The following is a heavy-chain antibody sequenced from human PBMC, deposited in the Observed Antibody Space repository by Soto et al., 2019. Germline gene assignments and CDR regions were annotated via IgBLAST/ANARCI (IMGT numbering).Heavy chain of an antibody. V-gene: IGHV4-30-4*01. CDR3: AVHRATPGAALSNWFGP. CDR1: GDSISSGDYY. J-gene: IGHJ5*02. CDR2: IYYSGAT. Sequence: PSETLSLTCTVSGDSISSGDYYWSWIRQPPGKGLEWIGCIYYSGATHYNPSLKSRFSMSLDTSGNHFSLRLTSVTVADTAVYYCAVHRATPGAALSNWFGPWGQGSLVTVPQ. D-gene: IGHD1-26*01.